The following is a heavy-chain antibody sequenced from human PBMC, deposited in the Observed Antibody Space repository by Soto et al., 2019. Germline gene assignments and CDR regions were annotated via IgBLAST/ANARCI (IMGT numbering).Heavy chain of an antibody. CDR2: ISSSSSTI. J-gene: IGHJ5*02. CDR1: GFTFSSYS. CDR3: ARGSSWYDFWSGYPNWFDP. D-gene: IGHD3-3*01. Sequence: GGSLRLSCAASGFTFSSYSMNWVRQAPGKGLEWVSYISSSSSTIYYADSVKGRFTISRDNAKNSLYLQMNSLRDEDTAWYYWARGSSWYDFWSGYPNWFDPWGQGTLVTVSS. V-gene: IGHV3-48*02.